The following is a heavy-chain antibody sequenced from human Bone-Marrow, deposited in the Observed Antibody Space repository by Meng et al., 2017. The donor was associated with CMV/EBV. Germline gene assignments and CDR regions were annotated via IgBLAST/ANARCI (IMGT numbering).Heavy chain of an antibody. D-gene: IGHD2-2*01. CDR2: INHSGST. CDR3: ARATRGVPAAMRLDY. CDR1: GGSFSGYY. V-gene: IGHV4-34*01. J-gene: IGHJ4*02. Sequence: SETLSLTCAVYGGSFSGYYWSWIRQPPGKGLEWIWEINHSGSTNYNPSLKSRVTISVDTSKNQFSLKLSSVTAADTAVYYCARATRGVPAAMRLDYWGQGTLVTVSS.